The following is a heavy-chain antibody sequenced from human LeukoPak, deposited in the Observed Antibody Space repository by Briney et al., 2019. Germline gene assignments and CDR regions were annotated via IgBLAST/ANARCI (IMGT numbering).Heavy chain of an antibody. J-gene: IGHJ1*01. D-gene: IGHD5-24*01. CDR3: AAGGMATTQN. CDR2: IVVGSGQT. V-gene: IGHV1-58*01. Sequence: SVKVSCKASGFSFSSSAVQWVRQARGQRLEWIGWIVVGSGQTNYAQKFQERVTVTRDMSTSTAYMELSSLRSEDTAVYYCAAGGMATTQNWGQGTLVTVSS. CDR1: GFSFSSSA.